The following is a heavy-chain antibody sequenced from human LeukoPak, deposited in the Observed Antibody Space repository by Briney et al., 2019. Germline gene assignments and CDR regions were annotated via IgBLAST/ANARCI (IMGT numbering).Heavy chain of an antibody. J-gene: IGHJ4*02. D-gene: IGHD4-17*01. V-gene: IGHV4-39*07. CDR3: ARGDRATVTTFDY. CDR1: GGSISSSSYY. CDR2: IYYSGST. Sequence: SETLSLTCTVSGGSISSSSYYWGWIRQPPGKGLEWIGSIYYSGSTYYNPSLKSRVTISVDTSKNQFSLKLSSVTAADTAVYYCARGDRATVTTFDYWGQGTLVTVSS.